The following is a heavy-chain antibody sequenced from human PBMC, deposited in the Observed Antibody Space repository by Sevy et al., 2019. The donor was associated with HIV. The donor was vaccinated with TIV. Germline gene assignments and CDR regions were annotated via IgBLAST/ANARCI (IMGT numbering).Heavy chain of an antibody. V-gene: IGHV4-59*01. CDR1: GGSISSYY. CDR2: IYYSGST. CDR3: ARIHSPHYDFWSGSLYYYYYGMDV. D-gene: IGHD3-3*01. J-gene: IGHJ6*02. Sequence: SETLSLTCTVSGGSISSYYWSWIRQPPGKGLEWIGYIYYSGSTNYNPPLKSRVTISVDTSKNQFSLKLSSVTAADTAVYYCARIHSPHYDFWSGSLYYYYYGMDVWGQGTTVTVSS.